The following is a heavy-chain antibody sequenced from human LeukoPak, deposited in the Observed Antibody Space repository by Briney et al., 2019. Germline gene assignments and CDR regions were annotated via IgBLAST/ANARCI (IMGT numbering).Heavy chain of an antibody. V-gene: IGHV3-23*01. Sequence: PGGSLRLSCAASGFTFSSYAMSWVRQAPGKGLEWVSAISDSGGSTYYADSVKGRFTISRDNSKNTLYLQMNSLRAEDTAVYYCARDRWGGATQDYWGQGTLVTVSS. CDR1: GFTFSSYA. D-gene: IGHD1-26*01. CDR2: ISDSGGST. CDR3: ARDRWGGATQDY. J-gene: IGHJ4*02.